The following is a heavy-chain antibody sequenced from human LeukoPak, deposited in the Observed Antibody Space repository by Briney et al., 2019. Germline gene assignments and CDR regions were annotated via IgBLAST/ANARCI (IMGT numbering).Heavy chain of an antibody. D-gene: IGHD3-10*01. J-gene: IGHJ4*02. Sequence: PSETLSLTCTVSSGSITNYYWSWIRQPPGKGLEWIGFIYYSGNTNYNPSLKSRVTISVDTSKNQFSLKLSPMTAADTAVYYCARGALLWFGDRMEYYFDYWGQGTLLTVSS. CDR1: SGSITNYY. V-gene: IGHV4-59*01. CDR3: ARGALLWFGDRMEYYFDY. CDR2: IYYSGNT.